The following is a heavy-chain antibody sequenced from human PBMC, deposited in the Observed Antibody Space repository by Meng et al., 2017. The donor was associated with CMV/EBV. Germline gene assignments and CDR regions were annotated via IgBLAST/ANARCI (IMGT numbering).Heavy chain of an antibody. CDR1: GFTFSSYW. CDR2: IKQDESEK. CDR3: ARGPRRVDRGSSSLYGMDV. J-gene: IGHJ6*02. D-gene: IGHD6-13*01. V-gene: IGHV3-7*01. Sequence: ESLKISWAASGFTFSSYWMSGVRQAHGPGLEWVANIKQDESEKYYLDSVKARFTISRDNAKTSLYLQMNSLSAEDTAVYYCARGPRRVDRGSSSLYGMDVWGQGTTVTVSS.